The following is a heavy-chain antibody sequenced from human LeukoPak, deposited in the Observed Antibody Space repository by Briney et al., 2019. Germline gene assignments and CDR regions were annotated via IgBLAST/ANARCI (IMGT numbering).Heavy chain of an antibody. Sequence: GSLRLSCAASGFTFCWYWNGWGRPAPGEGLEWVGNIKQDGSEKYYVDSVKGRFTISRDSSKNTLFLQMNRLRPEDAAVYYCAKAPVTTCRGAYCYPFDYWGQGTPVTVSS. J-gene: IGHJ4*02. CDR2: IKQDGSEK. V-gene: IGHV3-7*03. CDR3: AKAPVTTCRGAYCYPFDY. D-gene: IGHD2-21*01. CDR1: GFTFCWYW.